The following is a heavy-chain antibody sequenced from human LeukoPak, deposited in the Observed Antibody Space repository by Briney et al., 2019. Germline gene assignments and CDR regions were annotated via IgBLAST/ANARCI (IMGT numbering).Heavy chain of an antibody. D-gene: IGHD2/OR15-2a*01. V-gene: IGHV3-53*01. Sequence: GGSLRLSCAASGFTVSNAFMHWVRQAPGKGLEWVSVIEPGNSAYYADSVQGRFTITRDESKNTLYLQMNSLRAEDTGVYYCVKGQGFILHFWGQGTLVTVSS. CDR2: IEPGNSA. CDR1: GFTVSNAF. J-gene: IGHJ4*02. CDR3: VKGQGFILHF.